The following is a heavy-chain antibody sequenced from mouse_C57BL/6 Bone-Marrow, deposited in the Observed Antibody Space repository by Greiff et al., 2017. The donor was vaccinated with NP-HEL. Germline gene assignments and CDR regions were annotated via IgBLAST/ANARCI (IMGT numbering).Heavy chain of an antibody. CDR2: IRLKSDNYAT. CDR1: GFTFSNYW. CDR3: TGQITTVVSYAMDY. J-gene: IGHJ4*01. Sequence: EVQLVESGGGLVQPGGSMKLSCVASGFTFSNYWMNWVRQSPEKGLEWVAQIRLKSDNYATHYAESVKGRFTISRDDSKSSVYLQMNNLRAEDTGIYYCTGQITTVVSYAMDYWGQGTSVTVSS. V-gene: IGHV6-3*01. D-gene: IGHD1-1*01.